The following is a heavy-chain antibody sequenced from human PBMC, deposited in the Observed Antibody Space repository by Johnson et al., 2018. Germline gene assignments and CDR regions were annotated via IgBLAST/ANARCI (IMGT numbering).Heavy chain of an antibody. Sequence: VQLVQSGGGVVQPGRSLRLSCAASGFTFDDYAMTWVRQAPGKGLEWVSGISWNSGRIGYAESVKGRFTIYRDNAKNSLYVQMNSLRAEDTAVYYGARVVHYYMDVWGKGTTVTVSS. CDR1: GFTFDDYA. CDR2: ISWNSGRI. J-gene: IGHJ6*03. V-gene: IGHV3-9*01. D-gene: IGHD3-10*01. CDR3: ARVVHYYMDV.